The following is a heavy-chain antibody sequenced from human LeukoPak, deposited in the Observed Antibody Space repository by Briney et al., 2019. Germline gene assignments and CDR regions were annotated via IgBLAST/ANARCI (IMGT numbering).Heavy chain of an antibody. D-gene: IGHD1-14*01. CDR1: GGPISPYH. CDR2: IYYSGST. V-gene: IGHV4-59*01. Sequence: SEPLSLTCTVSGGPISPYHWSWIPQPPGKALEWIEYIYYSGSTKYNPSLKSRVTISLDTSKNQFSLKLKSVTAADTAIYYCARGITFFDYWGQGTLVTVSS. J-gene: IGHJ4*02. CDR3: ARGITFFDY.